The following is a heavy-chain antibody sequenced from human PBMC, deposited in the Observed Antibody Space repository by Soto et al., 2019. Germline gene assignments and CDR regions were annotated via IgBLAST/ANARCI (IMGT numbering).Heavy chain of an antibody. D-gene: IGHD3-10*01. CDR3: ARAPRGNYGYPSYFDY. CDR1: GGSISSYY. J-gene: IGHJ4*02. CDR2: IYYSGSN. Sequence: SETLSLTCTVSGGSISSYYWSWIRQPPGKGLEWIGYIYYSGSNNYNPSLKSRVTISVDTSKNQFSLKLSSVTAADTAVYYCARAPRGNYGYPSYFDYWGQGTLVTVSS. V-gene: IGHV4-59*01.